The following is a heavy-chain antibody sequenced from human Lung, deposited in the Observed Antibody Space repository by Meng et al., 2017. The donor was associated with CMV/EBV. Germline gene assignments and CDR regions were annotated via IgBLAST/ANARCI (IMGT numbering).Heavy chain of an antibody. CDR2: MNTNSGNT. D-gene: IGHD2-2*02. J-gene: IGHJ6*02. CDR3: AREEILVEASAIGRAKYYYSGMDV. V-gene: IGHV1-8*01. Sequence: ASXXVSXKASGYTFPRYDINWVRQAAGQGLEWMGWMNTNSGNTGYAQKFQGRVTMTRNTATGTAYMELRSLKSEDTAVYYCAREEILVEASAIGRAKYYYSGMDVWXQGTRVTVSS. CDR1: GYTFPRYD.